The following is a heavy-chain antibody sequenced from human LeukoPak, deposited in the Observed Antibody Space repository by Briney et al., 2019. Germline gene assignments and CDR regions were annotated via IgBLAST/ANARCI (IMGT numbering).Heavy chain of an antibody. D-gene: IGHD3-10*01. V-gene: IGHV3-53*04. Sequence: GGSLRLSCAASGFTVSSNYMSWVRQAPGKGLEWVSVIYSGGSTYYADSVKGRFTISRHNSKNTLYLQMNSLRAEDTAVYYCARAWGDYGSGSYYNSWGQGTLVTVSS. CDR1: GFTVSSNY. CDR3: ARAWGDYGSGSYYNS. CDR2: IYSGGST. J-gene: IGHJ5*02.